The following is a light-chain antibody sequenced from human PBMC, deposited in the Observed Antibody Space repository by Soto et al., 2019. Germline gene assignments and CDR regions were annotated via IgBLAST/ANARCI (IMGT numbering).Light chain of an antibody. J-gene: IGLJ1*01. V-gene: IGLV2-14*01. Sequence: QSALTQPASVSGSPGQSITISCTGNSSDVGGYNYVSWYQQHPGKAPKLMIYEVSNRPSGVSNRSSGSKSGNTASLAISGLQAEDEADYYCSSYTSSSTPYVFGTGTKVTVL. CDR3: SSYTSSSTPYV. CDR1: SSDVGGYNY. CDR2: EVS.